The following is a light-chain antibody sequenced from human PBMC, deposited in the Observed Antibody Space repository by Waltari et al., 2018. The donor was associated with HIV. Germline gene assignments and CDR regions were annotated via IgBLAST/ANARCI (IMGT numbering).Light chain of an antibody. J-gene: IGLJ1*01. V-gene: IGLV2-14*01. CDR3: NSYSTTYTPCV. Sequence: QSALTQPASVSGSPGQSITISCTGSTSDVVAYNYVSWYQQPPGKAPKLVIYYVSNRPSGVSNRFAGSKSGNTASLTISGLQTEDEADYYCNSYSTTYTPCVFGTGTRVTVL. CDR1: TSDVVAYNY. CDR2: YVS.